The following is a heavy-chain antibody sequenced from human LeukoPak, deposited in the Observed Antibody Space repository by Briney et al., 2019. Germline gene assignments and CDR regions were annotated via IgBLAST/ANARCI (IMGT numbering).Heavy chain of an antibody. J-gene: IGHJ5*01. Sequence: VASVKVSCKASGYPFSGYYLHWVRQARGQGLELMGWINPKTGGTGSAQKFLGRVTMTRDTSISTVYMDLKRLTLDDTAVYFCARVSKTDTSNFRFDSWGQGTLVTVSS. V-gene: IGHV1-2*02. CDR3: ARVSKTDTSNFRFDS. D-gene: IGHD4-11*01. CDR2: INPKTGGT. CDR1: GYPFSGYY.